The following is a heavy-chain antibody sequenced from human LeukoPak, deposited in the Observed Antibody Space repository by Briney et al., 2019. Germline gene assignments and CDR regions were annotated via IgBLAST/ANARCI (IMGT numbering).Heavy chain of an antibody. CDR3: ARLRAGDIFDY. J-gene: IGHJ4*02. D-gene: IGHD7-27*01. CDR2: IYHSGST. Sequence: SETLSLTCTVSGYSISSGYYWGWIRQPPGKGLEWIGSIYHSGSTYYNPSLKSRVTISVDTSKNQFSLKLSSVTAADTAVYYCARLRAGDIFDYWGQGTLVTVSS. V-gene: IGHV4-38-2*02. CDR1: GYSISSGYY.